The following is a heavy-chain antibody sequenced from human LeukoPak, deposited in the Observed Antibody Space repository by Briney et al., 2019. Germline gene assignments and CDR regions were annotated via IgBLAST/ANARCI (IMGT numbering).Heavy chain of an antibody. J-gene: IGHJ5*02. Sequence: SGTLSLTCAVSGGSISSSNWWSWVRQPPGKGLEWIGYIYHSGSTYYNPSLKSRVTISVDRSKNQFSLKLSSVTAADTAVYYCARVETPRKTYYDFWSGYYDNWFDPWGQGTLVTVSS. V-gene: IGHV4-4*02. CDR3: ARVETPRKTYYDFWSGYYDNWFDP. D-gene: IGHD3-3*01. CDR1: GGSISSSNW. CDR2: IYHSGST.